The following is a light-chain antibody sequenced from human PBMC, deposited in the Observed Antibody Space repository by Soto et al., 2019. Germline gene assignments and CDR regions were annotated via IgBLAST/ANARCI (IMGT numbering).Light chain of an antibody. CDR2: GAS. CDR1: QSFNSIY. V-gene: IGKV3-15*01. CDR3: QQYNNWPPGT. J-gene: IGKJ1*01. Sequence: EIVLTQSPGTLSLSPGERATLSCRASQSFNSIYLAWYQQKPGQAPRLLIYGASTRATGIPARFSGSGSGTEFTLTISSLQSEDFAVYYCQQYNNWPPGTFGQGTKVDIK.